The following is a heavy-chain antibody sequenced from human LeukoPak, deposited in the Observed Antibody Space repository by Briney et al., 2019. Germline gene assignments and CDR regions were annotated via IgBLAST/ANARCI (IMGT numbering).Heavy chain of an antibody. CDR1: GGSISSSSYY. V-gene: IGHV4-39*01. Sequence: PSETLSLTCSVSGGSISSSSYYWGWIRQPPGKGLEWIGSIYYSGSTYYNSSLKSRVTISVDTSKNQFSLKLSSATAADPAVYYCARVALGECSGGSCYSGYYYMDVWGKGTTVTVSS. D-gene: IGHD2-15*01. CDR3: ARVALGECSGGSCYSGYYYMDV. J-gene: IGHJ6*03. CDR2: IYYSGST.